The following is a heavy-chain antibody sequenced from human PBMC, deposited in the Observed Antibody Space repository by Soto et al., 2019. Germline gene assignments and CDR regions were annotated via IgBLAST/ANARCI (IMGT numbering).Heavy chain of an antibody. CDR2: ISAYNGNT. Sequence: ASVKVSCKASGYSFTNYGITWVRQAPGQGFEWMGWISAYNGNTKYAQKLQGRVTMTTDASTSTAYLELRSLTSDDTAVYYCARGDHYYYNGMDVWGQGTTVTVS. V-gene: IGHV1-18*01. CDR3: ARGDHYYYNGMDV. CDR1: GYSFTNYG. J-gene: IGHJ6*02.